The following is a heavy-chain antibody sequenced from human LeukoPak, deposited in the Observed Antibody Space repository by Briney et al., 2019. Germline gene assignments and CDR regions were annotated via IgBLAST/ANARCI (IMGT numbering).Heavy chain of an antibody. CDR2: IIPIFGTA. Sequence: SVKVSCKASGGTFSSYAISWVRQAPGQGLEWMGGIIPIFGTANYAQEFQGRVTITADESTSTAYMELSSLRSEDTAVYYCAREGIAVAGPYFDYWGQGTLVTVSS. J-gene: IGHJ4*02. CDR1: GGTFSSYA. CDR3: AREGIAVAGPYFDY. V-gene: IGHV1-69*13. D-gene: IGHD6-19*01.